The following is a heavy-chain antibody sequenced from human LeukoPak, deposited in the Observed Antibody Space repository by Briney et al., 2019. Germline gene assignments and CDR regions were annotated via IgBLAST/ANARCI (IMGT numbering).Heavy chain of an antibody. V-gene: IGHV4-4*07. D-gene: IGHD2-2*01. CDR3: ARWEVGTLKDIVVVPDAFDI. CDR2: IYTSGST. J-gene: IGHJ3*02. Sequence: SETLSLTCTVSGGSISSYYWSWIRQPAGKGLEWIGRIYTSGSTNYNPSLKSRVTISVDTSKNQFSLKLSSVTAADTAVYYCARWEVGTLKDIVVVPDAFDIWGQGTMVTVSS. CDR1: GGSISSYY.